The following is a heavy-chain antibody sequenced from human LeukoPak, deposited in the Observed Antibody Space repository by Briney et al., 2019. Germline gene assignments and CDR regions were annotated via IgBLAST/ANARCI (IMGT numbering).Heavy chain of an antibody. Sequence: SQTLSLTCTVSGGSISSGSYYWSWIRQPAGKGLEWIGRIYTSGSTNYNPSLKSRVTISVDTSKNQFSLKLSSVTAADTAVYHCARDYGDYVPDYGMDVWGQGTTVTVSS. J-gene: IGHJ6*02. V-gene: IGHV4-61*02. CDR1: GGSISSGSYY. D-gene: IGHD4-17*01. CDR2: IYTSGST. CDR3: ARDYGDYVPDYGMDV.